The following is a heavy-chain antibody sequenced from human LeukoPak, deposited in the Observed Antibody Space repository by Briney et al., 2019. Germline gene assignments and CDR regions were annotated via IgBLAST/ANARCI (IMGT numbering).Heavy chain of an antibody. D-gene: IGHD6-13*01. J-gene: IGHJ6*02. V-gene: IGHV3-23*01. Sequence: GGSLRLSCAASGFTFSSYAMSWVRQAPGKGLEWVSAISGSGGSTYYADSVKGRFTISRDNSKNTLYLQMNSLRAEGTAVYYCAKYSSWYLEGMDVWGQGTTVTVSS. CDR3: AKYSSWYLEGMDV. CDR2: ISGSGGST. CDR1: GFTFSSYA.